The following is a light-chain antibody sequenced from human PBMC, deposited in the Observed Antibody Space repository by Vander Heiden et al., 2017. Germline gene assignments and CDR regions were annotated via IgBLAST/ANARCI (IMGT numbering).Light chain of an antibody. CDR3: HGDVSTGLT. CDR1: QTVFYSTYNRDY. CDR2: WAS. Sequence: DIVMTQSPDSLAVSLGERATIKCKSSQTVFYSTYNRDYLAWYQQKQGQPPKLLIYWASTRESGVPDRFSGSGSGTEFTLTISSLQAEDVGIYYCHGDVSTGLTFGGGTKLEVK. V-gene: IGKV4-1*01. J-gene: IGKJ4*01.